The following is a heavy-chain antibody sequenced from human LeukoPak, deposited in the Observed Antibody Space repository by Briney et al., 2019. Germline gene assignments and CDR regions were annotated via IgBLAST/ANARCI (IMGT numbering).Heavy chain of an antibody. CDR3: AREEGYCSSTSCSATFDY. CDR2: INSNSGGT. Sequence: ASVKVSCKASGYTFTGYYMHWVRQAPGQGLEWMRWINSNSGGTNYAQKFQGRVTMTRDTSISTAYMELSRLRSDDTAVYYCAREEGYCSSTSCSATFDYWGQGTLVTVSS. J-gene: IGHJ4*02. D-gene: IGHD2-2*01. V-gene: IGHV1-2*02. CDR1: GYTFTGYY.